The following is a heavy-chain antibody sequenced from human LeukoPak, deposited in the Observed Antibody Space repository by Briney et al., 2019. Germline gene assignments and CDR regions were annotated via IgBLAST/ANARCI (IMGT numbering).Heavy chain of an antibody. Sequence: SETLSLTCTVSGGSISSYYWSWIRQPPGKGLEWIGYIYYSGSTNYNPSLKSRVTISVDTSKNQFSLKLSSVTAADTAVYYCARGGEAVAGDNWFDPWGQGTLVTVSS. CDR3: ARGGEAVAGDNWFDP. CDR1: GGSISSYY. CDR2: IYYSGST. J-gene: IGHJ5*02. D-gene: IGHD6-19*01. V-gene: IGHV4-59*01.